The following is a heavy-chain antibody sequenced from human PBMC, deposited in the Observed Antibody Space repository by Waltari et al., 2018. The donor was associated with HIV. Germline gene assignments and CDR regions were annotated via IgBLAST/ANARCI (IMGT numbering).Heavy chain of an antibody. V-gene: IGHV7-4-1*01. Sequence: HVHLPRPPSEYHKPGTSVKIFCKSPANAFSCSVINWGRQVPGQGLERIGLIDTKTGSPTYAQFFSGLLFLYLDTSVTTSYLQTRALKTNGTASYYGAEGYGAVDFDYWGQGTLITVSP. D-gene: IGHD2-15*01. CDR1: ANAFSCSV. J-gene: IGHJ4*02. CDR2: IDTKTGSP. CDR3: AEGYGAVDFDY.